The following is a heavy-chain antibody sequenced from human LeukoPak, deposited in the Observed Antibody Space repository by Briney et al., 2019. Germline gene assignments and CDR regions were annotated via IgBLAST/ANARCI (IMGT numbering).Heavy chain of an antibody. D-gene: IGHD6-6*01. CDR2: INPNSGGT. Sequence: ASLNPSCKASRDTSTGAYIPSGPQAAGPRRKWLRWINPNSGGTNYQGRVTMTRDTSISTAYMELSRLRSDDTAVYYCARDFPFSNSSSLGVDDDYWGQGTLVTVSS. V-gene: IGHV1-2*02. J-gene: IGHJ4*02. CDR3: ARDFPFSNSSSLGVDDDY. CDR1: RDTSTGAY.